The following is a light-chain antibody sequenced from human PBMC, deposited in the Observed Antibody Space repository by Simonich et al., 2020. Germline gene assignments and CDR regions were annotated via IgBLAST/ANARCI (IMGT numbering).Light chain of an antibody. CDR2: NAS. CDR3: QQYNSYSPSYT. Sequence: DIQMTQSPSTLSASVGDRVTLTCRASQSISSWLAWYQQKPGKAPKLLIYNASSLESGVPSRFSGSGSGTEFTLTISSLQPDDFATYYCQQYNSYSPSYTFGPGTKVDIK. J-gene: IGKJ3*01. V-gene: IGKV1-5*03. CDR1: QSISSW.